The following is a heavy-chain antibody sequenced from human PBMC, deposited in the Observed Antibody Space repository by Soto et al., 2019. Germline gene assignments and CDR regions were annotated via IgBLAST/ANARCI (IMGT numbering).Heavy chain of an antibody. CDR3: AGVSKEGIEDPTTGMDV. D-gene: IGHD1-7*01. CDR2: ISAYNGNT. J-gene: IGHJ6*02. V-gene: IGHV1-18*01. CDR1: GYTFTSYG. Sequence: ASVKVSCKASGYTFTSYGISWVRQAPGQGLEWMGWISAYNGNTNYAQKLQGRVTMTTDTSTSTAYMELRSLRSDDTAVYYCAGVSKEGIEDPTTGMDVWGQGTTVTVSS.